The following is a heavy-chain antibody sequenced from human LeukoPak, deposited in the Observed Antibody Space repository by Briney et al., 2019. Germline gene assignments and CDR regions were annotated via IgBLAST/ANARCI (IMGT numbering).Heavy chain of an antibody. D-gene: IGHD3-16*02. CDR2: IHHGGST. CDR1: GGSISSSGYY. Sequence: SETLSLTCTVSGGSISSSGYYWGWIRQPPGKGLEWIGSIHHGGSTYYSPSLKSRVAIYIDPSQNQFSLRLRSMTAADKAVYYCVRDFSVYRRAPAARNWFDPWGQGTLVTVSS. V-gene: IGHV4-39*07. CDR3: VRDFSVYRRAPAARNWFDP. J-gene: IGHJ5*02.